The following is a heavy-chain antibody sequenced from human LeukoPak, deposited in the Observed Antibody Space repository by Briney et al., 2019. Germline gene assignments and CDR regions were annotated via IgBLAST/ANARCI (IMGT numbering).Heavy chain of an antibody. Sequence: SETLSLTCTVSGGSISSGDYYWSWVRQPPGKGLEWIGYIFYSGSTYYNPSLKSRVTISIDTSKNQLSLKLSSVTAADTAVYYCARGRGYGMDVWGQGTTVTVSS. J-gene: IGHJ6*02. CDR2: IFYSGST. V-gene: IGHV4-30-4*01. CDR1: GGSISSGDYY. CDR3: ARGRGYGMDV.